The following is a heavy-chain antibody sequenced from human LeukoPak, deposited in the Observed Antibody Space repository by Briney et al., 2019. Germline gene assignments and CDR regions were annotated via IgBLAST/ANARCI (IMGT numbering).Heavy chain of an antibody. CDR3: ARVGTYYYDSSGYYRLPGETFDY. V-gene: IGHV4-39*07. J-gene: IGHJ4*02. Sequence: SETLSLTCTVSGGSIRSSYYYWGWIRQPPGKGLEWIGSIYDSGSTNYNPSLKNRVTISVDTSKNQFSLKLSSVTAADTAVYYCARVGTYYYDSSGYYRLPGETFDYWGQGTLVTVSS. CDR2: IYDSGST. CDR1: GGSIRSSYYY. D-gene: IGHD3-22*01.